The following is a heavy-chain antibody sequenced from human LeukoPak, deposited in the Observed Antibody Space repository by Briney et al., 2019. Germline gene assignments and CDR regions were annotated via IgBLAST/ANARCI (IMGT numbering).Heavy chain of an antibody. D-gene: IGHD3-10*01. J-gene: IGHJ6*04. CDR3: ARGSSQYGSGRLDV. CDR2: FNSDGSST. Sequence: GGSLRLSCVASGFTLSSYWMNWVRQDSGKGLVWVPRFNSDGSSTSYADSVKGRFTISRDNAKNTLYLQMNSLRAEDTAVYYCARGSSQYGSGRLDVWGKGTTVTVSS. CDR1: GFTLSSYW. V-gene: IGHV3-74*01.